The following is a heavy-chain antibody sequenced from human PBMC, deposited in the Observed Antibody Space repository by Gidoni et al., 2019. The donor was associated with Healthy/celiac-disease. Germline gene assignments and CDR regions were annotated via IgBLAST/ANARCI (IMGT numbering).Heavy chain of an antibody. D-gene: IGHD3-10*01. J-gene: IGHJ4*02. CDR3: ALLWFWELSVFDY. CDR2: INHSGST. Sequence: QGQLQQWGAGLLKPSETLYLTCAVYGGSFRGYYGSWIRQPQGKGLEWIGEINHSGSTNYHPSLKSRVTISVDTSKNQFSLQLSSVTAADTAVYYCALLWFWELSVFDYWGQGTLVTVSS. CDR1: GGSFRGYY. V-gene: IGHV4-34*01.